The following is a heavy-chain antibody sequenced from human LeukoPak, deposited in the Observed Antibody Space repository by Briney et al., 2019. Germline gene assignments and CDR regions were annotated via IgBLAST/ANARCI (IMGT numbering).Heavy chain of an antibody. V-gene: IGHV1-2*02. J-gene: IGHJ4*02. Sequence: ASVKVSCKASGYTFTAYYMHWVRQAPGQGLEWMGWINPISGGTNYAQKFQGRVTMTRDTSITTAYMELSRLRSDDTAVYCCARSLVGATTDFDYWGQGTLVTVSS. D-gene: IGHD1-26*01. CDR1: GYTFTAYY. CDR2: INPISGGT. CDR3: ARSLVGATTDFDY.